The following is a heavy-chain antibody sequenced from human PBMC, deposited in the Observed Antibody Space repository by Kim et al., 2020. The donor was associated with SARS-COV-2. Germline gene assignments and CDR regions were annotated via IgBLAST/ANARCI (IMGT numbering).Heavy chain of an antibody. CDR3: ARDPIPYYDILTGTGGAFDI. J-gene: IGHJ3*02. CDR1: GGTFSSYA. V-gene: IGHV1-69*13. D-gene: IGHD3-9*01. CDR2: IIPIFGTA. Sequence: SVKVSCKASGGTFSSYAISWVRQAPGQGLEWMGGIIPIFGTANYAQKFQGRVTITADESTSTAYMELSSLRSEDTAVYYCARDPIPYYDILTGTGGAFDIWGQGTMVTVSS.